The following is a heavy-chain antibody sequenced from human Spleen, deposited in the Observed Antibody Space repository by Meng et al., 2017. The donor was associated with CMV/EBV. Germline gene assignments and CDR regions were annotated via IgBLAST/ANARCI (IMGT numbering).Heavy chain of an antibody. D-gene: IGHD5-12*01. Sequence: GESLKISCGASGFIFSTSTVHWVRQAPGKGLEWVAVMSHDGNSKYYADSVKGRFTISRDNSQNTLYLQMNSLRTEDTAVYYCARLPAAYSGYDYYYGMDVWGQGTTVTVSS. CDR1: GFIFSTST. CDR2: MSHDGNSK. CDR3: ARLPAAYSGYDYYYGMDV. J-gene: IGHJ6*02. V-gene: IGHV3-30*01.